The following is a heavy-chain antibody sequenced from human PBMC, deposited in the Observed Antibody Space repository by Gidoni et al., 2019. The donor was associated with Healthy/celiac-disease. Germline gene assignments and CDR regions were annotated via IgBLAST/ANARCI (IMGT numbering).Heavy chain of an antibody. CDR3: AKEGPMVRGVIIEIDY. CDR2: ISGSGGSA. Sequence: EVQLVGSGGGWVQPGGSLRNSCAASGVTVSSYAMRWVRQAPGKGLEWVSAISGSGGSAYYADSVKGRFTISRDNSKNTLYLQMNSLRAEDTAVYYCAKEGPMVRGVIIEIDYWGQGTLVTVSS. J-gene: IGHJ4*02. CDR1: GVTVSSYA. D-gene: IGHD3-10*01. V-gene: IGHV3-23*04.